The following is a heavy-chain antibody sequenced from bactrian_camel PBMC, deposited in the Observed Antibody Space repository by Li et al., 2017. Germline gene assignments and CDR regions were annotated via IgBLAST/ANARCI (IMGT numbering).Heavy chain of an antibody. CDR1: KYTHSSRC. V-gene: IGHV3S1*01. CDR3: AADRNPPYCSPDYCFADN. J-gene: IGHJ4*01. Sequence: HVQLVESGGGSVQSGGSLRLSCEVSKYTHSSRCMGWFRQTPGKEREGVASMHTSGGSTTYADSVKGRFTISMDNAKNTLYLQMNSLQPEDTAMYFCAADRNPPYCSPDYCFADNWGQGTQVTVS. CDR2: MHTSGGST. D-gene: IGHD1*01.